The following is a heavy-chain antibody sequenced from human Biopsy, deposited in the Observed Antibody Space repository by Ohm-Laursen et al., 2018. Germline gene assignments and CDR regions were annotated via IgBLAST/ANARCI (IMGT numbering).Heavy chain of an antibody. CDR1: GFTFSNCA. Sequence: SLRLSCAASGFTFSNCAMHWVRQAPGKGLEWVAVISYHGSDKYYAGSVQGRFIISRDNSNNTLYVQMNSLRHEDTAVYYCVKDVKERVGWFGYFDLWGRGTLVTVSS. V-gene: IGHV3-30*18. CDR3: VKDVKERVGWFGYFDL. D-gene: IGHD3-10*01. CDR2: ISYHGSDK. J-gene: IGHJ2*01.